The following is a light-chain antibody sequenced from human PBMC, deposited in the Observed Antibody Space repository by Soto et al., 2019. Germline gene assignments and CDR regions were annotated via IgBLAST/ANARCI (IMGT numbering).Light chain of an antibody. Sequence: DIQLTQSLSFLSASVGDRVTITCRASQGIGNFLAWYQKKPGMAPELLIYGASTLQSGVPPRFSGSGSGTEFTLTISSLQPEDFATYYCQQLDIYPLTFGGGTQVEVK. CDR1: QGIGNF. CDR3: QQLDIYPLT. CDR2: GAS. V-gene: IGKV1-9*01. J-gene: IGKJ4*01.